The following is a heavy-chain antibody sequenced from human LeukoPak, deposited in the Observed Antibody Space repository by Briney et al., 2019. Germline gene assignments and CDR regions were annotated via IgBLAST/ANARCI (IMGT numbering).Heavy chain of an antibody. CDR1: GGSISSYY. CDR2: INHSGST. D-gene: IGHD6-13*01. J-gene: IGHJ4*02. Sequence: SETLSLTCTVSGGSISSYYWTWIRQSPGKGLEWIGEINHSGSTNYNPSLKSRVTISVDTSKNQFSLKLSSVTAADTAVYYCARFRGGAAAGIFGYWGQGTLVTVSS. V-gene: IGHV4-34*01. CDR3: ARFRGGAAAGIFGY.